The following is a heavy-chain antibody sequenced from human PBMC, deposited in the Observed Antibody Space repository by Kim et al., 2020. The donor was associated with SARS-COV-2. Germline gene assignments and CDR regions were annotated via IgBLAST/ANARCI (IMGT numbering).Heavy chain of an antibody. Sequence: ASVKVSCKASGYTFTSYYMHWVRQAPGQGLEWMGIINPSGGSTSYAQKFQGRVTMTRDTSTSTVYMELSSLRSEDTAVYYCAIERYFDWTHYYYYYGMDVWGQGTTVTVSS. D-gene: IGHD3-9*01. CDR1: GYTFTSYY. J-gene: IGHJ6*02. CDR2: INPSGGST. CDR3: AIERYFDWTHYYYYYGMDV. V-gene: IGHV1-46*01.